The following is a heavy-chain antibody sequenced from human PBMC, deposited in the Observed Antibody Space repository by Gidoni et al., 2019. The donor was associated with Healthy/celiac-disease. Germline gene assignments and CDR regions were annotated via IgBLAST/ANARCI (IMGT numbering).Heavy chain of an antibody. Sequence: QVQLQQWGAGLLKPSETLSLTCAVYGGSFSGYYWSWIRPPPGKGLEWIGEINQSGSTNYNPSLKSRVTISVDTSKNQFSLKLSSVTAADTAVYYCARGRYNWSQHHYGMDVWGQGTTVTVSS. J-gene: IGHJ6*02. CDR1: GGSFSGYY. V-gene: IGHV4-34*01. D-gene: IGHD1-20*01. CDR2: INQSGST. CDR3: ARGRYNWSQHHYGMDV.